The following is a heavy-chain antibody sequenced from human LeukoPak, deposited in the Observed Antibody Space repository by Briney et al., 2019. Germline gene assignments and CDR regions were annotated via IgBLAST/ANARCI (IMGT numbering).Heavy chain of an antibody. D-gene: IGHD2-15*01. CDR1: GFTVSSKY. CDR2: IYGGGST. CDR3: AREGCSGGSCRMDV. Sequence: SGGSLRLSCAASGFTVSSKYMNWVRQAPGKGLEWVSVIYGGGSTYYVDSVKGRFIITRDNAKNSLYLQMNSLRAEDTAVYYCAREGCSGGSCRMDVWGQGTTVTVS. V-gene: IGHV3-66*01. J-gene: IGHJ6*02.